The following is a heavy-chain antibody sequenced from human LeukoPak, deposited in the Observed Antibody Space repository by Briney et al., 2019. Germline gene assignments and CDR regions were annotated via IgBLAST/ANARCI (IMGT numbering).Heavy chain of an antibody. CDR3: ARGDSSSWYWFDP. D-gene: IGHD6-13*01. J-gene: IGHJ5*02. V-gene: IGHV4-61*02. Sequence: SETLSLTCTVSGGSISGSSYYWSWIRQPAGKGLEWIGRIYTSGSTNYNPSLESRVTISVDTSRNQFSLKLSSVTAADTAVYYCARGDSSSWYWFDPWGQGTLVTVSS. CDR1: GGSISGSSYY. CDR2: IYTSGST.